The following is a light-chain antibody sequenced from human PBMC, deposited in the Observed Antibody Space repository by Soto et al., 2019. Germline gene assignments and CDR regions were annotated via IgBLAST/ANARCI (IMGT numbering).Light chain of an antibody. V-gene: IGKV1-12*01. CDR1: QGISSW. J-gene: IGKJ2*01. CDR2: AAS. Sequence: DLQMTQSPSSVSASVGDRVTITCRASQGISSWLAWYQQKPGKAPKLLIYAASSLQSGVPSRFRGSGSGTDFTLTISTLHPVDFASYCGQVANRFPYTFGQGAKLGIK. CDR3: QVANRFPYT.